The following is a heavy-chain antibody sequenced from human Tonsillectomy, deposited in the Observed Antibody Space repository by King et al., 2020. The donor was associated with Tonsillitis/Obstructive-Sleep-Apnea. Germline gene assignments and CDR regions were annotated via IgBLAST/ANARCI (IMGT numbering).Heavy chain of an antibody. CDR2: IYPNSGGT. V-gene: IGHV1-2*04. CDR1: GYTFTGYY. Sequence: QLVQSGAEVKKPGASVKVSCKASGYTFTGYYMHWVRQAPGQGLEWMGWIYPNSGGTQYAQKFQGWVTMTRDTSISTAYMEVSRLRYDDTAVYYCARWGFGESFDYWGQGTLVTVSS. CDR3: ARWGFGESFDY. D-gene: IGHD3-10*01. J-gene: IGHJ4*02.